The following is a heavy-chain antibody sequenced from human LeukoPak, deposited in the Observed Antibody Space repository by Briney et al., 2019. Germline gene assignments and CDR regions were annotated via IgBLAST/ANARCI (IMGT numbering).Heavy chain of an antibody. CDR1: GFNFSTYA. D-gene: IGHD2-15*01. Sequence: GGSLRLSCAASGFNFSTYAMSWIRQAPGKGLEWVSRISDSGDSTRYEDSVKGRFTISRDNSKNTVYLQMNSLRAEDTAVYYCARDRSDNTAWYVGSHWGQGALVTVSA. J-gene: IGHJ4*02. V-gene: IGHV3-23*01. CDR2: ISDSGDST. CDR3: ARDRSDNTAWYVGSH.